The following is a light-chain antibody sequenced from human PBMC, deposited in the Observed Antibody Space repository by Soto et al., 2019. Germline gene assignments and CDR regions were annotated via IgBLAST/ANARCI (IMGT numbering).Light chain of an antibody. CDR2: GAS. J-gene: IGKJ1*01. V-gene: IGKV1-8*01. CDR3: QQYYNYPQT. CDR1: QGISSF. Sequence: AIRMTQSPSSFSASTGDRVTITCRASQGISSFLAWYQQKPGKAPKLLIYGASTLQSGVPSRFSGSGSGTDFTLTISCLQSEDFATYYCQQYYNYPQTFGQGTKVEIK.